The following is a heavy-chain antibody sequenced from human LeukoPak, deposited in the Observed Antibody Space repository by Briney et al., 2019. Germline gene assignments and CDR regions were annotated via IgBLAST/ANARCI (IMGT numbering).Heavy chain of an antibody. CDR2: IYYSGST. V-gene: IGHV4-59*12. J-gene: IGHJ4*02. Sequence: PSETLSLTCTVSGGSISSYYWSWIRQPPGKGLEWIGYIYYSGSTNYNPSLKSRVTISVDTSKNQFSLKLSSVTAADTAVYYCARVEAPLLYYYDSSGYYFDYWGQGTLVTVSS. D-gene: IGHD3-22*01. CDR3: ARVEAPLLYYYDSSGYYFDY. CDR1: GGSISSYY.